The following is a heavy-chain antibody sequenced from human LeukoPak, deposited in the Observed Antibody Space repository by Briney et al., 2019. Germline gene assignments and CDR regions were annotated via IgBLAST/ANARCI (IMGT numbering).Heavy chain of an antibody. CDR2: INSDGINT. V-gene: IGHV3-74*01. Sequence: GGSLRPSCAASGFTFSSYSMNWVRQAPGKGLVWVSRINSDGINTSYADSVKGRFTISRDNAKNTLNLQMNSLRAEDTAVYYCARGPSGYPNTGGQGTLVTVSS. CDR3: ARGPSGYPNT. CDR1: GFTFSSYS. D-gene: IGHD5-12*01. J-gene: IGHJ4*02.